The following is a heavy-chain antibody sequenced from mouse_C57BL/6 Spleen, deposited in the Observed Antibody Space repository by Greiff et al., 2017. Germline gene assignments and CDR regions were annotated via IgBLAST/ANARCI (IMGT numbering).Heavy chain of an antibody. V-gene: IGHV14-4*01. Sequence: VQLQQSGAELVRPGASVKLSCTASGFNIKDDYMHWLKQRPEQGLEWIGWIDPENGDTEYASKFQGKATITADTSSNTAYLQLSSLTSEDTAVYYCTTGSGSAWFAYWGQGTLVTVSA. D-gene: IGHD3-2*02. CDR1: GFNIKDDY. CDR2: IDPENGDT. CDR3: TTGSGSAWFAY. J-gene: IGHJ3*01.